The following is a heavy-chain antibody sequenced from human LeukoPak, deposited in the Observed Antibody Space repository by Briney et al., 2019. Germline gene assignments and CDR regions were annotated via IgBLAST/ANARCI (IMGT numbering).Heavy chain of an antibody. CDR1: GYIFRSYG. J-gene: IGHJ4*02. V-gene: IGHV1-18*01. CDR2: ISAYNGKK. CDR3: ARALSDDFWSFYQDY. Sequence: ASVKVSCKASGYIFRSYGISWVRQAPGQGLEWMGWISAYNGKKNYAQKVQGRVTLTTDTSTSTAYMEMRGLVSDDTAVYYCARALSDDFWSFYQDYWGQGTLLIVSP. D-gene: IGHD3-3*01.